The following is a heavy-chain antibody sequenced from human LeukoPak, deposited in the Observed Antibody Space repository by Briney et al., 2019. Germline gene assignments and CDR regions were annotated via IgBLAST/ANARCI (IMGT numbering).Heavy chain of an antibody. V-gene: IGHV3-21*01. J-gene: IGHJ4*02. D-gene: IGHD3-22*01. CDR1: GYTFSSYS. CDR2: ISVGSNYI. Sequence: GGSLRLSCAASGYTFSSYSINWVRQAPGKGLEWVSPISVGSNYIYYADPVRGRFSISRDDARNSLYLQMDSLRGDDTAVYYCARLRRNSDRSGYYYYYDYWGQGTLVTVSS. CDR3: ARLRRNSDRSGYYYYYDY.